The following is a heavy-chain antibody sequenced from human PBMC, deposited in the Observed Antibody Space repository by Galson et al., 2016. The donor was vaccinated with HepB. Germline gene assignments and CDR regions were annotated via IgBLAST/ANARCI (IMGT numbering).Heavy chain of an antibody. D-gene: IGHD5-12*01. CDR1: GFTFSSYA. CDR3: ARDLTYSGYVGYFDQ. V-gene: IGHV3-74*01. J-gene: IGHJ4*02. Sequence: SLRLSCAASGFTFSSYAMTWVRQAPGKGLVWVSRINSDGTISNYADSVKGRFTISRDNAKNTVYLQMNRVRPEDTGLYYCARDLTYSGYVGYFDQWGQGALVTVSS. CDR2: INSDGTIS.